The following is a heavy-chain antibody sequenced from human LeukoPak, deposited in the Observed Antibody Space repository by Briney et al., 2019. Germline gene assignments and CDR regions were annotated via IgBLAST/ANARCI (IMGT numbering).Heavy chain of an antibody. V-gene: IGHV1-8*03. J-gene: IGHJ2*01. CDR2: MNPNSGNT. CDR1: GYTFTSYD. D-gene: IGHD5-18*01. CDR3: ARVIRYSYGYWYFDL. Sequence: ASVKVSCKASGYTFTSYDINWVRQATGQGLEWMGWMNPNSGNTGYAQKFQGRVTITRNTSTSTAYMELSSLRSEDTAVYYCARVIRYSYGYWYFDLWGRGTLVTVSS.